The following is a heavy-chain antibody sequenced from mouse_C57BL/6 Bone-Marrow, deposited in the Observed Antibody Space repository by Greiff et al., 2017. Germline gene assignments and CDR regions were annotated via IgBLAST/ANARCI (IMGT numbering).Heavy chain of an antibody. Sequence: QVQLQQSGAELARPGASVKLSCKASGYTFTSYGISWVKQRTGQGLEWIGEIYPRSGNTYYNEKFKGKATLTADKSSSTAYMGLRSLTSEDSAVYFCARLELDYDDFDYWGQGTTLTVSS. V-gene: IGHV1-81*01. CDR3: ARLELDYDDFDY. CDR2: IYPRSGNT. CDR1: GYTFTSYG. J-gene: IGHJ2*01. D-gene: IGHD2-4*01.